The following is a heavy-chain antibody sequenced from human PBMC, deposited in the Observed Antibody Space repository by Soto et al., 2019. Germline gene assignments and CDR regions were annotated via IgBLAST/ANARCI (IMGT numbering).Heavy chain of an antibody. Sequence: PSETLSLTCTVSGGSISSGDYYWSWIRQPPGKGLEWIGYIYYSGSTYYNPSLKSRVTISVDTSKNQFSLKLSSVTAADTAVYYCARVFPAGENYDYVTDAFDIWGQGTMVTVSS. J-gene: IGHJ3*02. CDR1: GGSISSGDYY. CDR3: ARVFPAGENYDYVTDAFDI. V-gene: IGHV4-30-4*01. CDR2: IYYSGST. D-gene: IGHD3-16*01.